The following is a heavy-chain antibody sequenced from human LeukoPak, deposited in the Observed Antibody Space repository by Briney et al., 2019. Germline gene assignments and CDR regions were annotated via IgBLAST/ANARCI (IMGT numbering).Heavy chain of an antibody. CDR2: TNSDGSSR. Sequence: GGSLRLSCAVSGFTFSGHWMFWVRQAPGKGLEWVSSTNSDGSSRGYTDSVKGRFTVSRDNAKNSLYLQMNSLRAEDTAVYYCARDTHDAFDIWGQGTMVTVSS. CDR1: GFTFSGHW. J-gene: IGHJ3*02. V-gene: IGHV3-74*01. CDR3: ARDTHDAFDI.